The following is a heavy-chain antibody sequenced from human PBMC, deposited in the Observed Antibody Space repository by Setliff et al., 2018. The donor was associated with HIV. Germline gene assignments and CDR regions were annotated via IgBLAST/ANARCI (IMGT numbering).Heavy chain of an antibody. CDR3: AKEPKLGGIAAPFDY. J-gene: IGHJ4*02. CDR2: ISDGGGST. V-gene: IGHV3-23*01. CDR1: GFTFSPYW. Sequence: PGGSLRLSCAASGFTFSPYWMHWVRQSPGKGPEWVSAISDGGGSTYYAVSVKGRFTISGDNSKNTLYLQMNSLRVEDTAVYYCAKEPKLGGIAAPFDYWGQGTLVTVSS. D-gene: IGHD6-6*01.